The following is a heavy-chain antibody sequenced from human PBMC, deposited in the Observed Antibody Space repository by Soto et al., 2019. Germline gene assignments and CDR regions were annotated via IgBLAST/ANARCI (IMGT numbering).Heavy chain of an antibody. CDR1: GDSISDYY. Sequence: QVQLQESGPGLVKPSETLSLTCTVSGDSISDYYWTWIRQPPGKGLEWIVYIYHSGSTYYNSSRKSRLTISLIASRNQYSLKLNSVTAADTDVYYCARASRNYFAYWGQGTMVTVSS. CDR3: ARASRNYFAY. CDR2: IYHSGST. V-gene: IGHV4-59*01. J-gene: IGHJ4*02.